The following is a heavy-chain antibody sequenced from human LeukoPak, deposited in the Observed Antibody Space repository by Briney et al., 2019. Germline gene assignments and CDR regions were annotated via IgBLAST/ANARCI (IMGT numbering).Heavy chain of an antibody. D-gene: IGHD3-9*01. CDR2: INHSGST. V-gene: IGHV4-38-2*02. Sequence: SETLSLTCTVSGYSISSGYYWGWIRQPPGKGLEWIGEINHSGSTNYNPSLKSRVTISVDTSKNQFSLKLSSVTAADTAVYYCARGQRYFDWLLGGWAPYYFDYWGQGTLVTVSS. J-gene: IGHJ4*02. CDR3: ARGQRYFDWLLGGWAPYYFDY. CDR1: GYSISSGYY.